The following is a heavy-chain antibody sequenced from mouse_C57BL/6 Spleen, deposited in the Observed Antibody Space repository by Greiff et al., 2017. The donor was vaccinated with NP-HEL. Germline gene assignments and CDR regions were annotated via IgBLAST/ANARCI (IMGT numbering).Heavy chain of an antibody. V-gene: IGHV5-4*01. D-gene: IGHD1-1*01. CDR3: ARDGSSYVGGAMDY. Sequence: EVQRVESGGGLVKPGGSLKLSCAASGFTFSSYAMSWVRQTPEKRLEWVATISDGGSYTYYPDNVKGRFTISRDNAKNNLYLQMSQLKSEDTAMYYCARDGSSYVGGAMDYWGQGTSVTVSS. CDR1: GFTFSSYA. J-gene: IGHJ4*01. CDR2: ISDGGSYT.